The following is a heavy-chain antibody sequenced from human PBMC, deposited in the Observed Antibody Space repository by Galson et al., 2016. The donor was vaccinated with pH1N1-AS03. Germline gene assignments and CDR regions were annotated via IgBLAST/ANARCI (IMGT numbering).Heavy chain of an antibody. V-gene: IGHV1-69*13. Sequence: SVKVSCKASGGTFAGYAISWVRQARGQGLEWMGGTIPLSGTTNYAQKFQGRVTIIADASTSAAYMELSSLTSEDTAIYYCVRDRHYDSSGRYFYESEHWGQGTLVIVSS. CDR2: TIPLSGTT. CDR3: VRDRHYDSSGRYFYESEH. D-gene: IGHD3-22*01. J-gene: IGHJ4*02. CDR1: GGTFAGYA.